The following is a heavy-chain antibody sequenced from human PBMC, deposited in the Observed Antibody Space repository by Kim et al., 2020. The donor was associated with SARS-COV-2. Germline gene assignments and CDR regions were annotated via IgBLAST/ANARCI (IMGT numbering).Heavy chain of an antibody. V-gene: IGHV3-30*07. D-gene: IGHD6-13*01. J-gene: IGHJ4*02. CDR3: AREGLVGYSSSWYYFDY. Sequence: NAPFTISRNNSKNTMYVQMNSLRAVDTAVYYCAREGLVGYSSSWYYFDYWGQGTLVTVSS.